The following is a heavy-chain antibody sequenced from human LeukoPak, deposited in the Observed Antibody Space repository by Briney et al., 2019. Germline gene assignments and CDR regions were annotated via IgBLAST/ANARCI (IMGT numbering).Heavy chain of an antibody. Sequence: GGSLRLSCAASGFTFSSYSMNWVRQAPGKGLGWVSSISSSSSYIYYVDSVKGRFTISRDNAKNSLYLQMNSLRAEDTAVYYCASATTVTTYYYYYGMDVWGQGTTVTVSS. CDR3: ASATTVTTYYYYYGMDV. D-gene: IGHD4-17*01. CDR1: GFTFSSYS. J-gene: IGHJ6*02. V-gene: IGHV3-21*01. CDR2: ISSSSSYI.